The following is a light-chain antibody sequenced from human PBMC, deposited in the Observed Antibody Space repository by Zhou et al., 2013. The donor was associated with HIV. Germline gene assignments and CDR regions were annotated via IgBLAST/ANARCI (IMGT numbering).Light chain of an antibody. CDR3: QHRGPWPWT. Sequence: EIVLTQSPATLSLSPGERATLSCRASQSVSNFLVWYQQKPGQAPRLLIHDAYSRAAGIPARFSGSGFGTDFTLTISSLEPEDFAVYYCQHRGPWPWTFGQGTKVE. CDR2: DAY. J-gene: IGKJ1*01. CDR1: QSVSNF. V-gene: IGKV3-11*01.